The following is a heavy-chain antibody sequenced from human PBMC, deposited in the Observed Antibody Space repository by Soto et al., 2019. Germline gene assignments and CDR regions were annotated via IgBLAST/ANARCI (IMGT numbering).Heavy chain of an antibody. V-gene: IGHV1-69*13. Sequence: SVKVSCKASGGTFSSYAISWVRQAPGQGLEWMGGIIPIFGTANFAKNFQGRVTITADESTTTAYMELSSLTSEDTAVYYCATGSFTSTGGRIGYHYNAMDVWGQGTTVTVSS. CDR2: IIPIFGTA. CDR3: ATGSFTSTGGRIGYHYNAMDV. D-gene: IGHD1-1*01. J-gene: IGHJ6*02. CDR1: GGTFSSYA.